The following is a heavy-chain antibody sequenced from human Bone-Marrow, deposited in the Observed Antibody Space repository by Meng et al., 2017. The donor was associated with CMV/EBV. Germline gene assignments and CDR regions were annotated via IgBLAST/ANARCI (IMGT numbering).Heavy chain of an antibody. J-gene: IGHJ4*02. CDR1: GFTFSSSE. CDR3: ARHRSLDY. CDR2: ISSSGSTI. V-gene: IGHV3-48*03. Sequence: GGSLRLSCVGSGFTFSSSEMHWVRQALGKGLEWVSYISSSGSTIYYADSVKGRFTISRDNAKNSLYLQMNSLRAEDTAVYYCARHRSLDYWGQGTLVTVSS.